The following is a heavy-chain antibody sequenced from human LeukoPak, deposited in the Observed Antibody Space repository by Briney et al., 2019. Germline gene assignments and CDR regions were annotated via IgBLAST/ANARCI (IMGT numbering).Heavy chain of an antibody. CDR2: INHSRST. J-gene: IGHJ5*02. Sequence: SSETLSLTCAVYGGSFSGYYWSWRGQPPGKGLEWIGEINHSRSTNYNPSIKSRVTISVDTSKRQFSLKLSSVTAADTAVYYCARRRILWFGELFPRWFDPWGQGTLVTVSS. D-gene: IGHD3-10*01. V-gene: IGHV4-34*01. CDR3: ARRRILWFGELFPRWFDP. CDR1: GGSFSGYY.